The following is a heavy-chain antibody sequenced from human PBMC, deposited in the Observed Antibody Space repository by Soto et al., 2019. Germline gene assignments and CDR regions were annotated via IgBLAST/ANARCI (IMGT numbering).Heavy chain of an antibody. CDR1: GFTFSDYH. V-gene: IGHV3-11*01. CDR2: ISSSGSTI. CDR3: ARPTWIQLWENAFDI. J-gene: IGHJ3*02. Sequence: GGSLRLACAASGFTFSDYHMSWIRQPPGKGLEWVSYISSSGSTIYYADSVKGRFTISRDNAKNSLYLQMSSLRAEDTAVYYCARPTWIQLWENAFDIWGQGTMVTVSS. D-gene: IGHD5-18*01.